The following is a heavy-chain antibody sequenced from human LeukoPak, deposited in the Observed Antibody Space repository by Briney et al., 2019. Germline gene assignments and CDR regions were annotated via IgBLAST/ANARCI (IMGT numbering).Heavy chain of an antibody. Sequence: GGSLRLSCAASGFTFSSYSMNWVRQAPGKGLEWVSVIGGSGDTTYYADSVRGRFTISRDNFKNTLYLQMNSLTAEGTAIYYCAKGKSLPHYYYYGMDVWGQGTTVTASS. J-gene: IGHJ6*02. CDR3: AKGKSLPHYYYYGMDV. CDR1: GFTFSSYS. CDR2: IGGSGDTT. V-gene: IGHV3-23*01.